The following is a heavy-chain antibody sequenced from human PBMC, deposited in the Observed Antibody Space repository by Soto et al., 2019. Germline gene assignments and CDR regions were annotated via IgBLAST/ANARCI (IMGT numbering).Heavy chain of an antibody. CDR3: ARLGYCYSSDCP. Sequence: EVQLVESGGGLVQPGGSLRLSCVGSGFTFSTSWIHWVRQAPGKGLVWVSRISGDGRTTLYADSVNGRFTVSRDNAKNTKYLQMTSLTADDTAVYFCARLGYCYSSDCPWGQGTLVTVSP. CDR1: GFTFSTSW. D-gene: IGHD2-15*01. CDR2: ISGDGRTT. J-gene: IGHJ5*02. V-gene: IGHV3-74*01.